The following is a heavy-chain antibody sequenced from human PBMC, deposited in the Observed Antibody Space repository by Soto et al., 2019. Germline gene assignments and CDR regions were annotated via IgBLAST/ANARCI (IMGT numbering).Heavy chain of an antibody. D-gene: IGHD2-2*01. CDR1: GGTFSSYA. CDR3: ARWDIVVVPAAVRANYYYGMDV. Sequence: SVKVSCKASGGTFSSYAISWVRQAPGQGLEWMGGIIPIFGTANYAQKFQGRVTITADESTSTAYMELSSLGSEDTAVYYCARWDIVVVPAAVRANYYYGMDVWGQGTTVTVSS. J-gene: IGHJ6*02. V-gene: IGHV1-69*13. CDR2: IIPIFGTA.